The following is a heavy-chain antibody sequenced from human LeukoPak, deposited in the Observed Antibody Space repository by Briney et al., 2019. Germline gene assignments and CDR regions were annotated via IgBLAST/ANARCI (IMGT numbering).Heavy chain of an antibody. V-gene: IGHV3-23*01. D-gene: IGHD3-22*01. Sequence: PGGSLRLSCAASGFTFSSYAMSWVRQAPGKGLEWVSAISGSGGSTYYADSVKGRFTISRDNSKNTLYPQMNSLRAEDTAVYYCAKAPYYDSSGYHVTLFDYWGQGTLVTVSS. CDR2: ISGSGGST. CDR3: AKAPYYDSSGYHVTLFDY. J-gene: IGHJ4*02. CDR1: GFTFSSYA.